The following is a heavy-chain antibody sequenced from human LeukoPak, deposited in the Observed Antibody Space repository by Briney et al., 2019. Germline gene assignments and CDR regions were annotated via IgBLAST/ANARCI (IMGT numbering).Heavy chain of an antibody. J-gene: IGHJ6*03. Sequence: PGGSLRLSCAASGFNVSSNYMSWVRQAPGKGLEWVSLLYSGGSAFHADSVKGRFTISRDNSKNTLYLQLNSLRAEGTAVYYCARAGGGYRYGYYYHFYMDVWGKGTTVTVSS. CDR3: ARAGGGYRYGYYYHFYMDV. D-gene: IGHD5-18*01. CDR2: LYSGGSA. CDR1: GFNVSSNY. V-gene: IGHV3-53*01.